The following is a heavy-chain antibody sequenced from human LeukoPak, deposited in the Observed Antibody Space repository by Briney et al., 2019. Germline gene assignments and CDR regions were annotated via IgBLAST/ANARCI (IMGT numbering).Heavy chain of an antibody. J-gene: IGHJ4*02. D-gene: IGHD6-13*01. CDR1: GYTFTSYA. V-gene: IGHV1-3*01. CDR3: ASPGIAAAGRWVFDY. CDR2: INAGNGNT. Sequence: APVTVSCKASGYTFTSYAMHWVRQAPGQRLEWMGWINAGNGNTKYSQKFQGRVTITRDTSASTAYMELSSLRSEDTAVYYCASPGIAAAGRWVFDYWGQGTLVTVSS.